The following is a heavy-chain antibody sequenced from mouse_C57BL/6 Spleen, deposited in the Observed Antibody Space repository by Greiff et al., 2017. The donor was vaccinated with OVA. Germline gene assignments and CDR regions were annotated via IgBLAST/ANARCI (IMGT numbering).Heavy chain of an antibody. Sequence: VQLQQSGPELVKPGASVKIPCKASGYTFTDYNMDWVKQSHGKSLEWIGDINPNNGGTIYNQKFKGKATLTVDKSSSTAYMELRSLTSEDTAVYYCARRGSILGNYWGQGTTLTVSS. CDR1: GYTFTDYN. V-gene: IGHV1-18*01. CDR3: ARRGSILGNY. D-gene: IGHD2-10*02. J-gene: IGHJ2*01. CDR2: INPNNGGT.